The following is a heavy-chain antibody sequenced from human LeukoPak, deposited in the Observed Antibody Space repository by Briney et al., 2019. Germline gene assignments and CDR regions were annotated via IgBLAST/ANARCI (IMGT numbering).Heavy chain of an antibody. D-gene: IGHD3-10*01. Sequence: ASVKVSCKASGYTFTGYYMHWVRQAPGQGLEWMGWINPNSGGTNYAQKFQGRVTMTRDTSISTAYMGLSRLRSDDTAVYYCARDKGGRYGSGSYPVYYYYMDVWGKGTTVTISS. CDR2: INPNSGGT. V-gene: IGHV1-2*02. CDR1: GYTFTGYY. CDR3: ARDKGGRYGSGSYPVYYYYMDV. J-gene: IGHJ6*03.